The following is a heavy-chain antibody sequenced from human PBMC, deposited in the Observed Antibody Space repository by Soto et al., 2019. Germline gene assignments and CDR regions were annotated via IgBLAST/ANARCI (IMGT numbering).Heavy chain of an antibody. CDR3: AXXXXXXXXDY. Sequence: QITLKESGPTLVKPTQTLTLTCTFSGFSLTTSEVVVGWIRQPPGKAPEWLTFIYGNDDKRYSPSLRSMLTITRDTSKAQVVLSMTNMYRVXXXTXXXAXXXXXXXXDYWXPGTLVTVSS. J-gene: IGHJ4*02. CDR1: GFSLTTSEVV. V-gene: IGHV2-5*01. CDR2: IYGNDDK.